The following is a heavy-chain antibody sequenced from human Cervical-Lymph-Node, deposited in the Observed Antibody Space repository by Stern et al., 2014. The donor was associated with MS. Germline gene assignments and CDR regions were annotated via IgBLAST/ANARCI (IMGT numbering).Heavy chain of an antibody. Sequence: VQLLQPGAELIRPGASLKISCKGAGYKFSIYWIAWVRQMPGKGLEWMGIIYPGDSETRYSPSFQGQVTMSADKSTSTAYLQWSSLNASDTAMYFCARQTTAWASDVWGQGTLVTVSS. CDR3: ARQTTAWASDV. D-gene: IGHD1-14*01. CDR2: IYPGDSET. J-gene: IGHJ4*02. V-gene: IGHV5-51*01. CDR1: GYKFSIYW.